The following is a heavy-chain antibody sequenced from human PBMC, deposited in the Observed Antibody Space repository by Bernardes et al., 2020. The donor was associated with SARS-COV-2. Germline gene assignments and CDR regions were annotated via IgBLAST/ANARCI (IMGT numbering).Heavy chain of an antibody. D-gene: IGHD3-3*01. CDR2: IYYSGST. Sequence: SETLSLTCTVSGGSISSSSYYWGWIRQPPGKGLEWIGSIYYSGSTYYNPSLKSRVTISVDTSKNQFSLELSSVTAADTAVYYCARADYDFWSGLFLWGQGTLVTVSS. V-gene: IGHV4-39*01. CDR1: GGSISSSSYY. CDR3: ARADYDFWSGLFL. J-gene: IGHJ4*02.